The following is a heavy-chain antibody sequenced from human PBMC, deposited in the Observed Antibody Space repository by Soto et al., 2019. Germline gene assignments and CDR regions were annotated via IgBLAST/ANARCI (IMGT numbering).Heavy chain of an antibody. J-gene: IGHJ4*02. V-gene: IGHV1-46*01. D-gene: IGHD6-13*01. CDR3: ARDLAAGDY. CDR2: INPTGGIT. CDR1: GYTFTNYY. Sequence: QVQLVQSGAEVKKPGASVKVSCKASGYTFTNYYIHWVRQAPGQGLEWMGIINPTGGITNYAQKFQGRVTLTMDTSTSTVYMQLSSLRFEDTAVYYCARDLAAGDYWGQGTLVTVSS.